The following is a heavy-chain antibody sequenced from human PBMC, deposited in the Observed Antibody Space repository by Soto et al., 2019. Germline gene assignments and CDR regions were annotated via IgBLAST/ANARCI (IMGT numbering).Heavy chain of an antibody. J-gene: IGHJ4*02. V-gene: IGHV1-69*01. CDR2: IIPVFGTV. CDR3: AKVMAAAGYDS. D-gene: IGHD3-16*01. Sequence: QVKLVQSGAEVKKPGSSVKVSCKASGGTFGKSAISWVRQDPGQGLEWMGGIIPVFGTVNYAQKFEGRVTIAADESTSTVFMKMSRLTSEDTAVYFCAKVMAAAGYDSWGQGTLVTVSS. CDR1: GGTFGKSA.